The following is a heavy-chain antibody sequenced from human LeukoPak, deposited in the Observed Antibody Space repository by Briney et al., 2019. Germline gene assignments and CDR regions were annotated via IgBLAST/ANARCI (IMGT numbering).Heavy chain of an antibody. CDR3: ARTYYDFWSGYPDAFDI. V-gene: IGHV4-39*01. Sequence: NPSETLSLTCTVSGGSISSSRDYWGWIRQPPGKGLEWIGSIYYSGSTYYNPSLKSRVTISVDTSKNQFSLKLSSVTAADTAVYYCARTYYDFWSGYPDAFDIWGQGTMVTVSS. J-gene: IGHJ3*02. CDR1: GGSISSSRDY. D-gene: IGHD3-3*01. CDR2: IYYSGST.